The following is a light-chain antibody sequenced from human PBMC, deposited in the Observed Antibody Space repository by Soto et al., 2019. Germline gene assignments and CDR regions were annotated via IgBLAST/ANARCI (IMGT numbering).Light chain of an antibody. CDR1: QNINIW. V-gene: IGKV1-5*03. CDR3: QQYHTYSYT. Sequence: DIQMTQSPSTLSASVGDRVTITCRASQNINIWLAWYQQKPGKAPKLLIYKTSNLHDGVPSRFSGSGSGTEFTLTINSLQPDDFATYYCQQYHTYSYTFGQGTKLETK. J-gene: IGKJ2*01. CDR2: KTS.